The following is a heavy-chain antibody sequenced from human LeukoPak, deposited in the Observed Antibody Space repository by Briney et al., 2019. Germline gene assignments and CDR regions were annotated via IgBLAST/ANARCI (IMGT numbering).Heavy chain of an antibody. CDR3: ARGSNYYGSGSAYYYYMDV. D-gene: IGHD3-10*01. V-gene: IGHV4-4*07. CDR2: IHASENT. J-gene: IGHJ6*03. CDR1: GGSINNFY. Sequence: SETLSLTCTFSGGSINNFYWSWIRQPAGKGLEWVGRIHASENTNYNPSLKSRVTMSVDTSKNQFSLKLSSVTAADTAVYYCARGSNYYGSGSAYYYYMDVWGKGTTVTVSS.